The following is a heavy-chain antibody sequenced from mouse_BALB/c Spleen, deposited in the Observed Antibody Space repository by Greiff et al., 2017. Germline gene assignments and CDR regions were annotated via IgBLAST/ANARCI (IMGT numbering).Heavy chain of an antibody. J-gene: IGHJ4*01. D-gene: IGHD1-1*01. CDR3: ARDQILYGSSPYAMDY. CDR1: GFTFSDYY. Sequence: EVKLMESGGGLVKPGGSLKLSCAASGFTFSDYYMYWVRQTPEKRLEWVATISDGGSYTYYPDSVKGRFTISRDNAKNNLYLQMSSLKSEDTAMYYCARDQILYGSSPYAMDYWGQGTSVTVSS. CDR2: ISDGGSYT. V-gene: IGHV5-4*02.